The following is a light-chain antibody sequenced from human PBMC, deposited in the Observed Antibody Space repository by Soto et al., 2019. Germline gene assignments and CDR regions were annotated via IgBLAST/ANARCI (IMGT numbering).Light chain of an antibody. V-gene: IGKV1-5*01. CDR3: QQYETFSGT. Sequence: DIQRTQSPSTLSASLGDRVTVTCRASQSISSWLAWYQQKPGEAPKLLIYDASALPRGVPSRFSGSGSGTKFTLTIASLQPDDFATYYCQQYETFSGTFGPGTKVDIK. J-gene: IGKJ1*01. CDR1: QSISSW. CDR2: DAS.